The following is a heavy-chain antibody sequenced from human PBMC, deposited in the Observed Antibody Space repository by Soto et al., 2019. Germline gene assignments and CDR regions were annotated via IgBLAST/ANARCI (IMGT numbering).Heavy chain of an antibody. CDR1: GFTFTSYT. Sequence: LRLSCSASGFTFTSYTMNWVRQAPGKGLEWVSSISSSSDYIYYADSMKGRVTISRDNAKNSLFLDMNSLTGEDTAVYYCARARVYATGPLDFWGQGTLVTVSS. V-gene: IGHV3-21*06. CDR3: ARARVYATGPLDF. D-gene: IGHD6-13*01. J-gene: IGHJ4*02. CDR2: ISSSSDYI.